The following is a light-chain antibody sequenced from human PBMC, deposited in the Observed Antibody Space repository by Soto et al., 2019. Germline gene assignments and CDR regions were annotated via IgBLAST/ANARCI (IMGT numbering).Light chain of an antibody. Sequence: IQLTQSPSSLSASIGDRVTITCRASQGIASYLAWYQQKPGNAPKLLIYAASTLHSGVPSRFSGSGSGTDFTLTISSLQPEDFVTYYCQQLNVNLLFGQGTKLELK. CDR3: QQLNVNLL. V-gene: IGKV1-9*01. J-gene: IGKJ2*01. CDR1: QGIASY. CDR2: AAS.